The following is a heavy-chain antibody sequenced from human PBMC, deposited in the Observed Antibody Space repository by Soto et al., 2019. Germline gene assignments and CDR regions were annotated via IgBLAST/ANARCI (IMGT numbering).Heavy chain of an antibody. V-gene: IGHV3-9*01. CDR2: ISWNSGSI. Sequence: EVQLVESGGGLVQPGRSLRLSCAASGFTFDDYAMHWVRQAPGKGLEWVSGISWNSGSIGYADSVKGRFTISRDNAKNSLYLQMNSLRAEDTALYYCAKVIVRGDNVYFDYWGQGTLVTVSS. CDR1: GFTFDDYA. CDR3: AKVIVRGDNVYFDY. J-gene: IGHJ4*02. D-gene: IGHD3-10*01.